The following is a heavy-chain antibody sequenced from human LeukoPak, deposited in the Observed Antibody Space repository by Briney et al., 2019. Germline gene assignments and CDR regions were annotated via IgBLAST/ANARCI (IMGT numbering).Heavy chain of an antibody. J-gene: IGHJ4*02. Sequence: ASVKVSCKASGYTFTSYGISWVRQAPGQGLEWMGWIRAYNGNTNYAQKLQGRVTMTTDTSTSTAYMELRSLRSDDTAVYYCARGDLRYFDWLNAFDYWGQGTLVTVSS. CDR3: ARGDLRYFDWLNAFDY. D-gene: IGHD3-9*01. CDR1: GYTFTSYG. V-gene: IGHV1-18*01. CDR2: IRAYNGNT.